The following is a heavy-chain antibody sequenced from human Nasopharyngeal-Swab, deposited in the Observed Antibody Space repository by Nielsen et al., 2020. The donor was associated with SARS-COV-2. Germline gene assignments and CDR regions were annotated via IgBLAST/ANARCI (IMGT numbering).Heavy chain of an antibody. V-gene: IGHV3-7*01. CDR3: ARGGSSFPFDY. CDR1: GFTFSKLY. J-gene: IGHJ4*02. D-gene: IGHD6-13*01. Sequence: GESLKISCAASGFTFSKLYMSWVRQAAGKGLEWVANIKQDGSGSYYVDSVKGRFTISRDDANNSLYLQMNSLRAGDTGVYYCARGGSSFPFDYWGPGTLVTVSS. CDR2: IKQDGSGS.